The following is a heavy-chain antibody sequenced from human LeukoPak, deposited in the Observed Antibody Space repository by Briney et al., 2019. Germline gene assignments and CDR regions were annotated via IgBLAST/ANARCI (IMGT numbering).Heavy chain of an antibody. CDR3: ARVKSVPAARDSSLGIDY. V-gene: IGHV3-48*01. Sequence: PGGSLRLSCAASGFTFSSYSMNWVRQAPGKGLEWVSHITASGTAMFYADSVKGRFTISRDNAKNSLYLQMNSLRAEDTAVYYCARVKSVPAARDSSLGIDYWGQGTLVTVSS. J-gene: IGHJ4*02. CDR2: ITASGTAM. D-gene: IGHD2-2*01. CDR1: GFTFSSYS.